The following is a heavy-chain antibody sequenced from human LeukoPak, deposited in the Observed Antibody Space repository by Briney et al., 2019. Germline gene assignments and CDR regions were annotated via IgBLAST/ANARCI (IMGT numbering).Heavy chain of an antibody. D-gene: IGHD6-19*01. Sequence: SVKVSCKASGGTFSSYAISWVRQAPGQGLEWMGGIIPIFGTANYAQKFQGRVTITADESTSTAYMELSSLRSEDTAVYYCARDQDSSGXDYGMDVWGQGTTXXVSS. V-gene: IGHV1-69*13. J-gene: IGHJ6*02. CDR2: IIPIFGTA. CDR3: ARDQDSSGXDYGMDV. CDR1: GGTFSSYA.